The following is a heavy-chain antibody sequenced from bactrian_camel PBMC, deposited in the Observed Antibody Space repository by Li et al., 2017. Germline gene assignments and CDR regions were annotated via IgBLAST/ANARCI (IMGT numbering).Heavy chain of an antibody. CDR3: ATTRSYPSDNDYLRCGRFGF. CDR1: GSTSSVRSNR. V-gene: IGHV3S53*01. CDR2: DSSVAGYS. J-gene: IGHJ6*01. Sequence: HVQLVESGGGSVQAGGSLRLSCTVSGSTSSVRSNRCMGWFRQAPGKEREGVAVDSSVAGYSKYADSVKGRFAISQDNIKNTVYLQMVHLKPEDTAICYCATTRSYPSDNDYLRCGRFGFFGQGTQVTVS. D-gene: IGHD4*01.